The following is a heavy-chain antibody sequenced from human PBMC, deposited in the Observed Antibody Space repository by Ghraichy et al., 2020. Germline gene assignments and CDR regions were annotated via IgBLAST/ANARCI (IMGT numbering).Heavy chain of an antibody. CDR2: IYYSGST. CDR1: GGSISSYY. V-gene: IGHV4-59*08. Sequence: GSLRLSCTVSGGSISSYYWSWIRQPPGNGLEWIGYIYYSGSTNYNPSLKSRVTISVDTSKNQFSLKLSSVTAADTAVYYCARHALGDILTGYWGFDYWGQGTLVTVSS. D-gene: IGHD3-9*01. J-gene: IGHJ4*02. CDR3: ARHALGDILTGYWGFDY.